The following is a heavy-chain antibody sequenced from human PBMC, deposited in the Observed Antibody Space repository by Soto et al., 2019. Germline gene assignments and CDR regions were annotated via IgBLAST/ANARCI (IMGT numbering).Heavy chain of an antibody. CDR1: GYTFTSYY. D-gene: IGHD3-3*01. V-gene: IGHV1-46*01. CDR2: INPSGGST. CDR3: ARGPDRGPTIFGVVYGNNWFDP. Sequence: ASVKVSCKASGYTFTSYYMHWVRQAPGQGLEWMGIINPSGGSTSYAQKFQGRVTMTRDTSTSTVYMELSSLRSEDTAVYYCARGPDRGPTIFGVVYGNNWFDPWGQGTLVTV. J-gene: IGHJ5*02.